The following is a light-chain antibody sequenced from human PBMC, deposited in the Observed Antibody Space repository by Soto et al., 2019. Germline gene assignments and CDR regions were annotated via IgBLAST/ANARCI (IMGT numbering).Light chain of an antibody. CDR2: AAS. CDR3: QQRGNWPPLT. Sequence: VHMTQSASAMSASVGYRVTITCRASQGISNYLVWFQQKPGKVPKRLISAASTLQSGAPSRFSGSGSGTDFTLTISSLEAEDVAMYYCQQRGNWPPLTFGGGTKVDIK. J-gene: IGKJ4*01. V-gene: IGKV1-17*03. CDR1: QGISNY.